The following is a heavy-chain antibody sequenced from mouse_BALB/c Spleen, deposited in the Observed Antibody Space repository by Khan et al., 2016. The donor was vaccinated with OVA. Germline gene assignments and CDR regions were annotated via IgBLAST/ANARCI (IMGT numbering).Heavy chain of an antibody. Sequence: VRLQQSGAELVRPGALVKLSCKASGFTIKDYYMHWVKQRPEQGLEWIGWIDPENGKTIYDPKFQGKASIMADTSSNTAYLQLSSLTSEDTAVYYCARDGYSPWFAYWGQGTLVTVSA. CDR2: IDPENGKT. J-gene: IGHJ3*01. CDR3: ARDGYSPWFAY. V-gene: IGHV14-1*02. CDR1: GFTIKDYY. D-gene: IGHD2-3*01.